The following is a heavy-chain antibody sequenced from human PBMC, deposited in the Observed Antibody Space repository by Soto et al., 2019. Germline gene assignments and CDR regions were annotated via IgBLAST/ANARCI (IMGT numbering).Heavy chain of an antibody. V-gene: IGHV3-33*01. CDR1: GFTFSSYG. CDR2: IWDDGSNK. CDR3: ARAGQWHFDL. Sequence: QVQLVESGGGVVQPGRSLRLSCAASGFTFSSYGMHWVRQAPGKGLEWVAVIWDDGSNKYYADSVKGRFTISRDNSKNTLYLQMNSLRAEDTAVYSCARAGQWHFDLWGRGTLVTVSS. J-gene: IGHJ2*01. D-gene: IGHD3-10*01.